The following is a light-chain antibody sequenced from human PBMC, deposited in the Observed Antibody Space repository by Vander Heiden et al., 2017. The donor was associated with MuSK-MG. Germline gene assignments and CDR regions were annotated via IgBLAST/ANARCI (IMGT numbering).Light chain of an antibody. V-gene: IGLV6-57*01. CDR3: QSYDSSNYWV. Sequence: MLTQSHSVSESPGKTVTISCTRSSGSIASNYVQWYQQRPGSSPTTVIYEDNQRPSGVPDRFSGSIDSSSNSASLTISGLKTEDEADYYCQSYDSSNYWVFGGGTKLTVL. CDR1: SGSIASNY. J-gene: IGLJ3*02. CDR2: EDN.